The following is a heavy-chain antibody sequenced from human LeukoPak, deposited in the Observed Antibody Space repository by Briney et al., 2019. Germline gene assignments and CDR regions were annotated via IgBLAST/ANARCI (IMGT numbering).Heavy chain of an antibody. CDR1: GFTFSSYS. J-gene: IGHJ3*02. CDR3: AREGEWELGLGAFGI. Sequence: PGGSLRLSCAASGFTFSSYSMTWVRQAPGKGLEWVSVIYSGGSTYYADSVKGRFTISRDNSKNTLYLQMNSLRAEDTAVYYCAREGEWELGLGAFGIWGQGTMVTVSS. D-gene: IGHD1-26*01. V-gene: IGHV3-66*01. CDR2: IYSGGST.